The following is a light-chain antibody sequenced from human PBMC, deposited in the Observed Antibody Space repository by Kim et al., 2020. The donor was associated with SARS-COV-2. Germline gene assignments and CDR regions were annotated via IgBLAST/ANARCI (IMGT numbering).Light chain of an antibody. V-gene: IGLV1-40*01. J-gene: IGLJ2*01. CDR2: DNS. Sequence: VTISCTGSSSHIGAGYDVHWYQQLPGTAPKLLIYDNSNRPSGVPDRFSGSKSGTSASLAITGLQAEDEADYYCQSYDSSLSGFVVFGGGTQLTVL. CDR1: SSHIGAGYD. CDR3: QSYDSSLSGFVV.